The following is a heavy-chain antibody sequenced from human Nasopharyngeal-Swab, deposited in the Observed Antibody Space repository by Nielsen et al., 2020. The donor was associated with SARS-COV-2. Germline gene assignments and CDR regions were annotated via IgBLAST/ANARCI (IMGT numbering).Heavy chain of an antibody. J-gene: IGHJ4*02. CDR2: ISRSSSYI. CDR3: ARHLPLRFLEWLFPDYFDY. V-gene: IGHV3-21*01. Sequence: GGSLRLSCAASGFTFSSYSMNWVRQAPGKGLEWVSSISRSSSYIYYADSVKGRFTISRDNAKNSLYLQMNSLRAEDTAVYYCARHLPLRFLEWLFPDYFDYWGQGTLVTVSS. D-gene: IGHD3-3*01. CDR1: GFTFSSYS.